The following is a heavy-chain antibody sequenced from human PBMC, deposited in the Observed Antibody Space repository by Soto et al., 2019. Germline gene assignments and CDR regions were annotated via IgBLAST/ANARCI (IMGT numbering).Heavy chain of an antibody. CDR2: ISSNGGST. D-gene: IGHD2-15*01. CDR1: GFTFSSYA. CDR3: ARESQWSRAFDI. J-gene: IGHJ3*02. V-gene: IGHV3-64*02. Sequence: EVQLVESGEGLVQPGGSLRLSCAASGFTFSSYAMHWVRQAQGKGLEYVSAISSNGGSTYYADSVKGRFTISRDNSKNTLYLQMGSLRAEDMAVYYCARESQWSRAFDIWGQGTMVTVSS.